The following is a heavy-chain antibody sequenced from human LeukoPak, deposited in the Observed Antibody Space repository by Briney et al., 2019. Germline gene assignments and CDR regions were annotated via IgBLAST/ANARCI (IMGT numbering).Heavy chain of an antibody. Sequence: GGSLRLSCAASGFTFSSYAMSWVRQAPGKGLEWVSAISGSGGSTYYADSVKGWFTISRDNSKNTLYLQMNSLRAEDTAVYYCAKEGTGGYCSGGSCYSDYWGQGTLVTVST. CDR1: GFTFSSYA. CDR2: ISGSGGST. J-gene: IGHJ4*02. D-gene: IGHD2-15*01. V-gene: IGHV3-23*01. CDR3: AKEGTGGYCSGGSCYSDY.